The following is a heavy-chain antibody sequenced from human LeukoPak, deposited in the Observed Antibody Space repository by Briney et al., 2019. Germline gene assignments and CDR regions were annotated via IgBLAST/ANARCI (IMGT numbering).Heavy chain of an antibody. D-gene: IGHD2-15*01. J-gene: IGHJ3*02. V-gene: IGHV3-21*01. CDR1: GFXFSXYS. Sequence: XXSGFXFSXYSMNWVRQAPGKGLEWVSSISSSSSYIYYADSVKGRFTISRDNAKNSLYLQMNSLRAEDTAVYYCARVGVVHAFDIWGQGTMVTVSS. CDR2: ISSSSSYI. CDR3: ARVGVVHAFDI.